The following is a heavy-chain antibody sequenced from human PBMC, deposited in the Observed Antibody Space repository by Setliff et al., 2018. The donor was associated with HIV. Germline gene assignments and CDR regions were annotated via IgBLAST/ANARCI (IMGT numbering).Heavy chain of an antibody. CDR1: GYTFTSFG. V-gene: IGHV1-18*01. D-gene: IGHD6-19*01. CDR2: ISAYNGNT. J-gene: IGHJ4*02. Sequence: GASVKVSCKASGYTFTSFGISWVRQAPGQGLEWMGRISAYNGNTDHAQRLQGRVTMTTDTSTRTAYMELRSLRSDDTAVYYCARAAVAGPWRKLDYWGQGTRVTAPQ. CDR3: ARAAVAGPWRKLDY.